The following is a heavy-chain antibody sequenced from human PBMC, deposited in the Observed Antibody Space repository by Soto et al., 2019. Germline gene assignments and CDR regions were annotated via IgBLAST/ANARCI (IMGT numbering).Heavy chain of an antibody. Sequence: SETLCLTCSVSGGSISSGPYSWGWIRQPPGKGLEWIGTFHYSGRTYYSPSLESRVTISVDTSKNQFSLKVSSVTAADTAVFYCARLAGYCSGTSCYGYYGMDVWGQGTTVTVSS. V-gene: IGHV4-39*01. CDR1: GGSISSGPYS. CDR2: FHYSGRT. CDR3: ARLAGYCSGTSCYGYYGMDV. J-gene: IGHJ6*02. D-gene: IGHD2-2*01.